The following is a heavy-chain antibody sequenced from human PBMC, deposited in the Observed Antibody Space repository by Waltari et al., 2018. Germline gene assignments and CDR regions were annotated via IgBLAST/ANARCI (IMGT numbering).Heavy chain of an antibody. V-gene: IGHV1-69*10. CDR1: GGTFSSYA. J-gene: IGHJ6*03. CDR2: IIPILGIA. CDR3: ARAQGRNWGPYYYYYYMDV. Sequence: QVQLVQSGAEVKKPGSSVKVSCKASGGTFSSYAISWVRQAPGQGLEWMGGIIPILGIANYAQKFQGRVTITADKSTSTAYMELSSLRSEDTAVYYCARAQGRNWGPYYYYYYMDVWGKGTTVTVSS. D-gene: IGHD7-27*01.